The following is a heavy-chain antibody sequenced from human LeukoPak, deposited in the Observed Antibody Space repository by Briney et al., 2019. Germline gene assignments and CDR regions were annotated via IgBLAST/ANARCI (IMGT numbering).Heavy chain of an antibody. CDR3: AKDEGYYYDSSGYYYADY. V-gene: IGHV3-30*02. Sequence: PGGSLRLSCAASGFTFSSYGMHWVRQAPGKGLEWVAFIRYDGSNKYYADSVKGRFTISRDNSKNTLYPQMNSLRAEDTAVYYCAKDEGYYYDSSGYYYADYWGQGTLVTVSS. D-gene: IGHD3-22*01. CDR2: IRYDGSNK. CDR1: GFTFSSYG. J-gene: IGHJ4*02.